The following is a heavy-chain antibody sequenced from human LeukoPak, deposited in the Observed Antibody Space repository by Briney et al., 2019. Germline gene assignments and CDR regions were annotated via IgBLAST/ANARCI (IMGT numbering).Heavy chain of an antibody. Sequence: PSETLSLTCAVYGGSFSGYYWSWIRQPPGKGLEWIGEINHSGSTNYNPSLKSRVTISVDTSKNQVSLKLGSVTAADTAVYHRASRQISGSYPTYIDYWGQGTLVTVSS. CDR1: GGSFSGYY. J-gene: IGHJ4*02. D-gene: IGHD1-26*01. CDR3: ASRQISGSYPTYIDY. CDR2: INHSGST. V-gene: IGHV4-34*01.